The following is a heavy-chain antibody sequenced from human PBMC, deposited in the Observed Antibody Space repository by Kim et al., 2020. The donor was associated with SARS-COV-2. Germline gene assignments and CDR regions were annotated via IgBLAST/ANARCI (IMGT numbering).Heavy chain of an antibody. CDR3: ARDYYGSGSYSPFDY. V-gene: IGHV3-64*04. J-gene: IGHJ4*02. Sequence: VNGPFTTPRDNSKNPLYLQMNSLRAEDTAVYYCARDYYGSGSYSPFDYWGQGTLVTVSS. D-gene: IGHD3-10*01.